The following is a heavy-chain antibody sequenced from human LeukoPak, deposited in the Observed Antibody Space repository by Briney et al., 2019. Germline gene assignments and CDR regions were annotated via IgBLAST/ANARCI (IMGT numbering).Heavy chain of an antibody. CDR2: ISGSGGST. V-gene: IGHV3-23*01. Sequence: GGSLRLSCAASGFTFSSYAMSWVRQAPGKGLEWVSAISGSGGSTYYADSVKGRFTISRDNSRNTLYLQMNSLRAEGTAVYYCAKSGGEMSLYYYGNWGQGTLVTVSS. J-gene: IGHJ4*02. D-gene: IGHD3-10*01. CDR3: AKSGGEMSLYYYGN. CDR1: GFTFSSYA.